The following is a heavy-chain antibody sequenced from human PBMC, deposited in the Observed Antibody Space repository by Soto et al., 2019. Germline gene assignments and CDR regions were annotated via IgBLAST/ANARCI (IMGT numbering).Heavy chain of an antibody. D-gene: IGHD3-3*01. V-gene: IGHV3-23*01. Sequence: EVQLLESGGGLVQPGGSLRLSCAASGFTFSNYAMSWVRQAPGKGLEWVSTIIPSGGSTYYADSVKGRFTLSRDNSKNTLYLQMNSLRGEDTAVYYCAKDKDFWSGYYSHFDNWGQGTLVTVSS. CDR3: AKDKDFWSGYYSHFDN. CDR1: GFTFSNYA. CDR2: IIPSGGST. J-gene: IGHJ4*02.